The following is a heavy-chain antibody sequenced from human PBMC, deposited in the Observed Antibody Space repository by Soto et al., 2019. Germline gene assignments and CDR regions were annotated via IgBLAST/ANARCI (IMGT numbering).Heavy chain of an antibody. J-gene: IGHJ4*02. CDR2: INWNGGST. CDR3: ARLYSSGWYGPGRY. CDR1: GFTFDDYG. Sequence: EVQLVESGGGVVRPGGSLRLSCAASGFTFDDYGMSWVRQAPGKGLEWVSGINWNGGSTGYADSVKGRFTISRDNAKNALYMQMNSLRAEDTALYYCARLYSSGWYGPGRYWGQGTLVTVSS. V-gene: IGHV3-20*04. D-gene: IGHD6-19*01.